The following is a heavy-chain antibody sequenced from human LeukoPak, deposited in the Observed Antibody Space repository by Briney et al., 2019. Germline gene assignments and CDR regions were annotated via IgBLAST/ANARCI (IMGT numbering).Heavy chain of an antibody. D-gene: IGHD2-21*02. Sequence: ASVTVSCKASGYTFTEYYIHWVRQAPGQGLEWMGRINPNSGGTNCAQKLQGRVTMTTDTSTSTAYMELRSLRSDDTAVYYCARDPAYCGGDCYGYYGMDVWGQGTTVTVSS. J-gene: IGHJ6*02. CDR2: INPNSGGT. CDR1: GYTFTEYY. CDR3: ARDPAYCGGDCYGYYGMDV. V-gene: IGHV1-2*06.